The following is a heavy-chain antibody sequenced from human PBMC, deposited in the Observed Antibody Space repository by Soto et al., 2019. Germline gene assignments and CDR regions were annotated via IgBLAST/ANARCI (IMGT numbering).Heavy chain of an antibody. V-gene: IGHV3-23*01. CDR1: GFSFSSYA. CDR3: AKEYNWNDYCDF. CDR2: MSGTSGTT. J-gene: IGHJ4*02. Sequence: PGGSLRLSCAASGFSFSSYAMSWVRQAPGKGLEWVSTMSGTSGTTYYADSVKGRFTISRDNSENTLFLQMNSLRAEDTAIYYCAKEYNWNDYCDFWGRGTPVTVSS. D-gene: IGHD1-20*01.